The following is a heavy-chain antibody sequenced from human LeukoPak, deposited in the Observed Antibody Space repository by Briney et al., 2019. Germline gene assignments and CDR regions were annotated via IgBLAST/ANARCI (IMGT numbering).Heavy chain of an antibody. CDR1: GGSINSYH. J-gene: IGHJ4*02. CDR2: IYTTGST. D-gene: IGHD1-26*01. V-gene: IGHV4-4*07. CDR3: ARAGYTISYYSLDY. Sequence: PSETLSLTCTVSGGSINSYHWGWIRQPAGKGLEWSGRIYTTGSTYYNPSLESRVTMSVDTSKNQFSLKLTSVTAADTAMYYCARAGYTISYYSLDYWGQGTLVTVSS.